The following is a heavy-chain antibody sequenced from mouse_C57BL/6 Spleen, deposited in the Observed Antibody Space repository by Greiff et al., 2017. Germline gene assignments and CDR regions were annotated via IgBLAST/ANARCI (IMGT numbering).Heavy chain of an antibody. Sequence: QVQLKQPGAELVKPGASVKMSCKASGYTFTSYWITWVKQRPGQGLEWIGDIYPGSGSTNYNEKFKSKATLTVDTSSSTAYMQLSSLTSEDSAVYYCARGGINYYGSSYLDAMDYWGQGTSVTVSS. CDR1: GYTFTSYW. V-gene: IGHV1-55*01. D-gene: IGHD1-1*01. CDR3: ARGGINYYGSSYLDAMDY. CDR2: IYPGSGST. J-gene: IGHJ4*01.